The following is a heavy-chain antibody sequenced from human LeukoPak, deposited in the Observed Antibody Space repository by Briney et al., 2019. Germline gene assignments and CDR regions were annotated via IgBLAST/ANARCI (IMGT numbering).Heavy chain of an antibody. V-gene: IGHV3-43*01. CDR3: AKDRDYGAIYFED. CDR2: ISWDGGST. Sequence: GGSLRLSCAASGFTFNDYTMHWVRQAPGKGLEWVSLISWDGGSTYYADSVKGRFTISRDNSKNSLYLQMNSLTTEDTALYYCAKDRDYGAIYFEDWGQGTLATVSS. CDR1: GFTFNDYT. J-gene: IGHJ4*02. D-gene: IGHD4/OR15-4a*01.